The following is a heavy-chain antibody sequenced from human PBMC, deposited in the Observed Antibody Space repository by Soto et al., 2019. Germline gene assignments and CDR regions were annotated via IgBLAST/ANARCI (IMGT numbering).Heavy chain of an antibody. CDR2: ISGSGGST. J-gene: IGHJ3*02. V-gene: IGHV3-23*01. CDR1: GFTFSSYA. CDR3: AGRIVGATAFDS. Sequence: GGSLRLSCAASGFTFSSYAMSWVRQAPGKGLEWVSAISGSGGSTYYADSVKGRFTISRDNSKNTLYLQMNSLRAEDTAVYYCAGRIVGATAFDSWGQGTMVTVSS. D-gene: IGHD1-26*01.